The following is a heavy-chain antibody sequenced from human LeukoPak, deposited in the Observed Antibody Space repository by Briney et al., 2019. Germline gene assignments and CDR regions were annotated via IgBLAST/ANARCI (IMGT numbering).Heavy chain of an antibody. CDR3: ARDIGDCSRDRCYSDYIDY. Sequence: PGGSLRLSCAASGFTFRSCWMHWVRHVPGKGLVWVSRINSDGSSTSYVDSVKGRFTISRDNSKNTLYLQMNSLRDEDTAVYYCARDIGDCSRDRCYSDYIDYWGQGTVVTVSS. J-gene: IGHJ4*02. D-gene: IGHD2-15*01. CDR1: GFTFRSCW. V-gene: IGHV3-74*01. CDR2: INSDGSST.